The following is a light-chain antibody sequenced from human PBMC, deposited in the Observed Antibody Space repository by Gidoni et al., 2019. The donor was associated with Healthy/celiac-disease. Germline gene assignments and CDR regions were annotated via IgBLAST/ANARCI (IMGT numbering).Light chain of an antibody. CDR3: QQYGSSPDT. V-gene: IGKV3-20*01. CDR2: GAS. CDR1: QSVSSSY. J-gene: IGKJ5*01. Sequence: EIVLTQSPGTLSLSPGERATLSCRASQSVSSSYLAWYQQKPGQAPRLLIYGASSRATGSTDRFSGSGSGTDFTLTISRLEPEDFAVYYCQQYGSSPDTFGQGTRLEIK.